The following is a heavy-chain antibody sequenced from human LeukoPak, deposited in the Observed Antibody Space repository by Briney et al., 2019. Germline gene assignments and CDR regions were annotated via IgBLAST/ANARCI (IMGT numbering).Heavy chain of an antibody. CDR1: GYTFTGYY. Sequence: GASVKVSCKASGYTFTGYYMHWVRQAPGQGLEWMGWINPNSGGTNYAQKFQGWVTMTRDTSISTAYMELSRLRSDDTAVYYCATLLRFLEWAYAFDIWGQGIMVTVSS. CDR3: ATLLRFLEWAYAFDI. J-gene: IGHJ3*02. D-gene: IGHD3-3*01. V-gene: IGHV1-2*04. CDR2: INPNSGGT.